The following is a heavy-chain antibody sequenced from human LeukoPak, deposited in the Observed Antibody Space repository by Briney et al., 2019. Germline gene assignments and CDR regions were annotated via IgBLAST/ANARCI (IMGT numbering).Heavy chain of an antibody. V-gene: IGHV3-11*04. J-gene: IGHJ2*01. CDR2: ISSSGSTI. D-gene: IGHD2-2*01. CDR1: GFTFSDYY. CDR3: ARQPRPGIYWYFDL. Sequence: GGSLRLSCAASGFTFSDYYMSWIRQAPGKGLEWVSYISSSGSTIYYADSVKGRFTLSRDNAKNSLYLQMKSLRAEDTAVYYCARQPRPGIYWYFDLWGRGTLVTVSS.